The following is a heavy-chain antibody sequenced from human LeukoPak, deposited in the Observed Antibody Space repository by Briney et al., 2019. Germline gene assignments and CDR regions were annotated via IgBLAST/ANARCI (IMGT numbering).Heavy chain of an antibody. CDR2: IYYTGST. Sequence: SETLSLTCTVSGGSISSFFWSWIRQPPGKGLEWIGYIYYTGSTTYNPSLKSRVTISVDTSKSQFSLKLTSVTAADTAVYYCARQGFWSGYYTLDYWGQGTLVTVSS. CDR1: GGSISSFF. J-gene: IGHJ4*02. V-gene: IGHV4-59*08. D-gene: IGHD3-3*01. CDR3: ARQGFWSGYYTLDY.